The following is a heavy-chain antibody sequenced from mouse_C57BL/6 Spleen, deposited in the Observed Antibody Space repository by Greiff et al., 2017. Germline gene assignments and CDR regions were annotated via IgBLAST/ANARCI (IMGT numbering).Heavy chain of an antibody. CDR2: IDPSDSYT. V-gene: IGHV1-69*01. Sequence: QVQLQQPGAELVMPGASVKLSCKASGYTFTSYWMHWVKQRPGQGLEWIGEIDPSDSYTNYNQKFKGKSTLTVDKSSSTAYMQLSSLTSEDSAVYYCALYYGISYAYWGQGTLGTVSA. CDR1: GYTFTSYW. CDR3: ALYYGISYAY. D-gene: IGHD1-1*01. J-gene: IGHJ3*01.